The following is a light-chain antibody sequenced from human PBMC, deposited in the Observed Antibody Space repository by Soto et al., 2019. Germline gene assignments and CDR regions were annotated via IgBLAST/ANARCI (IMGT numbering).Light chain of an antibody. V-gene: IGKV3-11*01. CDR3: QQRSYWPLT. CDR1: QSVTTF. J-gene: IGKJ4*01. CDR2: HAS. Sequence: EVVLTQSPATLSLSPGDRATLSCRASQSVTTFLAWYQQKPGQAPRLLISHASHRATGIPARFSGGGSGTDFNLTISGLEPEDFAVYFCQQRSYWPLTFGGGTKVDIK.